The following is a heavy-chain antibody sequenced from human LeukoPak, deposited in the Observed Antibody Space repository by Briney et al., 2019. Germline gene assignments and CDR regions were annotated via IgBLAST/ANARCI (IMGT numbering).Heavy chain of an antibody. J-gene: IGHJ4*02. CDR1: GYSISSGYY. V-gene: IGHV4-38-2*02. CDR3: ASRGGTYYDFWSGYYVYEGDY. D-gene: IGHD3-3*01. Sequence: SETLSLTCTVSGYSISSGYYWGWIRQPPGKGLERIGSIYHSGSTYYNPSLKSRVTISVDTSKNQFSLKLSSVTAADTAVYYCASRGGTYYDFWSGYYVYEGDYWGQGTLVTVSS. CDR2: IYHSGST.